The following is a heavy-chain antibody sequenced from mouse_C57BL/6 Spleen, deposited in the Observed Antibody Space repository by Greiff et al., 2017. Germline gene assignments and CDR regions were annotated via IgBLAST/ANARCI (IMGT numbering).Heavy chain of an antibody. CDR2: IYPGDGDT. Sequence: VQLQESGAELVKPGASVKISCKASGYAFSSYWMNWVKQRPGKGLEWIGQIYPGDGDTNYNGKFKGKATLTADKSSSTAYMQLSSLTSEDSAVYFCARLTGVYYFDYWGQGTTLTVSS. CDR3: ARLTGVYYFDY. D-gene: IGHD4-1*01. V-gene: IGHV1-80*01. J-gene: IGHJ2*01. CDR1: GYAFSSYW.